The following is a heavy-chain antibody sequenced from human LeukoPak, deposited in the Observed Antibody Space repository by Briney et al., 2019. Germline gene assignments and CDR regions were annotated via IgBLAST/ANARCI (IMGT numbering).Heavy chain of an antibody. D-gene: IGHD3-22*01. CDR3: ARYDSGGFSRNFDY. CDR2: IYYSGST. CDR1: SGSISSSSYY. V-gene: IGHV4-39*01. Sequence: SETLSLTCTVSSGSISSSSYYWGWIRQPPGKGLEWIGNIYYSGSTYYNPSLKSRVTISVDPSQSQFSLRLRSVTAPDPAVYYCARYDSGGFSRNFDYWGQGPLVTVSS. J-gene: IGHJ4*02.